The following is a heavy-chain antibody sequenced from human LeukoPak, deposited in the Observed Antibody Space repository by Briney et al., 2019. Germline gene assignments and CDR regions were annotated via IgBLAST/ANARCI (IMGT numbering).Heavy chain of an antibody. CDR3: AKSLGNQGVIDY. D-gene: IGHD3-10*01. J-gene: IGHJ4*02. CDR1: GFIFRNHS. CDR2: VRESGGST. Sequence: RTGGSLRLSCAASGFIFRNHSMNWVRQAPGQGLEWVSGVRESGGSTFNTDAVKGRFSISRDNSKNTLYLEMNSLRPEDTALYYCAKSLGNQGVIDYWGQGTLVTVSS. V-gene: IGHV3-23*01.